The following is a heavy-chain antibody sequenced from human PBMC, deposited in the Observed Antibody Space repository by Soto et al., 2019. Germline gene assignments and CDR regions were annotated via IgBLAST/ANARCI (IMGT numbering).Heavy chain of an antibody. V-gene: IGHV4-59*01. D-gene: IGHD3-9*01. Sequence: SETLSLTCSVSGASISSYYWTWIRQPPGGGLEWIGYMHHTQGTNDNPSLRGRVHMSIDTSMNQFSLRLTSVTAANTAVYYCARVPFVGYFDWLDPWGHGTLVTVSS. J-gene: IGHJ5*02. CDR2: MHHTQGT. CDR1: GASISSYY. CDR3: ARVPFVGYFDWLDP.